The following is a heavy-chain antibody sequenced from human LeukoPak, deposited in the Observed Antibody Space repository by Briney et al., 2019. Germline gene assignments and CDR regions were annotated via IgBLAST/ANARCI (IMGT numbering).Heavy chain of an antibody. CDR3: ARSRGIVVPAAMFDY. Sequence: GRSLRLSCAASGFTFSSYGMHWVRQAPGKGLEGVAVIWYDGSNKYYADSVKGRFTISRDNSKNTLYLQMNSLRAEDTAVYYCARSRGIVVPAAMFDYWGQGTLVTVSS. CDR1: GFTFSSYG. J-gene: IGHJ4*02. D-gene: IGHD2-2*01. CDR2: IWYDGSNK. V-gene: IGHV3-33*01.